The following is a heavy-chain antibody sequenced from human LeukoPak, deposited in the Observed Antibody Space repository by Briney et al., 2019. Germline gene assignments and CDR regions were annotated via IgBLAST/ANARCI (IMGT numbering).Heavy chain of an antibody. D-gene: IGHD6-13*01. Sequence: ASVKVSCKASGYILSRYAMNWVRQAPGQTLEWMGWINAGNGDDTKYSQKFQARLTMTTDTSATTVYMELNSLRSEDTAVYYCARSGSNWSCDSWGQGTLVTVSS. CDR3: ARSGSNWSCDS. CDR2: INAGNGDDT. V-gene: IGHV1-3*01. CDR1: GYILSRYA. J-gene: IGHJ4*02.